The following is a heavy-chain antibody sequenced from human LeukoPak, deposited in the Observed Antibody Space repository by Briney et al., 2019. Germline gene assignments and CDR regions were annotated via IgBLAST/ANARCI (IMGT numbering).Heavy chain of an antibody. CDR1: GFTFSSYA. V-gene: IGHV3-30*04. J-gene: IGHJ4*02. CDR2: ISYDGRNK. D-gene: IGHD3-9*01. CDR3: ARADYDVLTGYNNRYYFDY. Sequence: GGSLRLSCAASGFTFSSYAMHWVRQAPGEGLEWVAVISYDGRNKYYADSAKGRFTISRDSSKNTLFLQMNSLRADDTAVYYCARADYDVLTGYNNRYYFDYWGQGTLVTVSS.